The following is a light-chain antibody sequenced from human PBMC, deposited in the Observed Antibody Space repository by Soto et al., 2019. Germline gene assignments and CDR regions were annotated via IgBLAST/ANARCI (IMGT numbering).Light chain of an antibody. Sequence: VRTEPASVSGSPGQSITSSCTGTSSDVGGYNYVSWYQQHPGKAPKLMIYEVSNRPSGVSNRFSGSKSGNTASLTISGLQAEDEADYYCSSYTSSSTPLYVFGTGTKVTVL. CDR2: EVS. CDR1: SSDVGGYNY. CDR3: SSYTSSSTPLYV. J-gene: IGLJ1*01. V-gene: IGLV2-14*01.